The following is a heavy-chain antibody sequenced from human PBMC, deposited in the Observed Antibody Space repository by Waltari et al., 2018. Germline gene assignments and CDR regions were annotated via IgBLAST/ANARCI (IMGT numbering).Heavy chain of an antibody. V-gene: IGHV1-69*13. CDR3: ARDGDYGDNYYYYGMDV. CDR2: IIPIFGTA. J-gene: IGHJ6*02. CDR1: GGTFSSYA. D-gene: IGHD4-17*01. Sequence: QVQLVQSGAEVKKPGSSVKVSCKASGGTFSSYAISWVRQATGQGLEWMGGIIPIFGTANYAQKFQGRVTITADESTSTAYMELSSLRSEDTAVYYCARDGDYGDNYYYYGMDVWGQGTTVTVSS.